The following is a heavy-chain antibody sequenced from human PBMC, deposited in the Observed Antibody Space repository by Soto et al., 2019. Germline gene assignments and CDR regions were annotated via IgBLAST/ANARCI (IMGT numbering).Heavy chain of an antibody. CDR2: INPGNTNT. J-gene: IGHJ4*02. V-gene: IGHV1-3*05. CDR3: ARSAISPYGGLIGPFDY. D-gene: IGHD3-16*02. Sequence: QVQLVQSGGEEKKPGASVKLSCEASGYTFTAYAIHWLRQAPGQRLEWMAWINPGNTNTKYSQKILGRVSIARDTSASTAYLELGSLRSEATAVYYCARSAISPYGGLIGPFDYWGQGNLVTVSS. CDR1: GYTFTAYA.